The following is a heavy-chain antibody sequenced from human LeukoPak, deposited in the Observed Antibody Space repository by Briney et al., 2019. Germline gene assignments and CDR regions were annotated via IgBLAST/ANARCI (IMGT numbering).Heavy chain of an antibody. CDR3: ARELIAAGGRRFDY. D-gene: IGHD6-13*01. Sequence: SVKVSCKASGGTFSSYAISWVRQAPGQGLEWMGGIIPIFGTANYAQKFQGRVTITADKSTSTAYMELSSLRSEDTAVYYCARELIAAGGRRFDYWGQGTLVTVSS. CDR1: GGTFSSYA. CDR2: IIPIFGTA. J-gene: IGHJ4*02. V-gene: IGHV1-69*06.